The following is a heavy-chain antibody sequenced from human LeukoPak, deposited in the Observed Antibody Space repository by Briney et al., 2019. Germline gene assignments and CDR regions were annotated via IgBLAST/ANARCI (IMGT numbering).Heavy chain of an antibody. Sequence: GGSLRLSCAASGFTFSSYAMSWVRQAPGKGLEWVSAISASGGSTYYAGSVKGRFTISRDNSKNTLYLQMNSLRAEDTAVYYCAKRPGRGIYFDYWGQGTLVTVSS. CDR3: AKRPGRGIYFDY. J-gene: IGHJ4*02. V-gene: IGHV3-23*01. CDR1: GFTFSSYA. D-gene: IGHD3-10*01. CDR2: ISASGGST.